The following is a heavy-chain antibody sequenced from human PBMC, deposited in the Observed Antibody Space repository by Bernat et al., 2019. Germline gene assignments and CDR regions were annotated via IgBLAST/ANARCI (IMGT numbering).Heavy chain of an antibody. V-gene: IGHV5-51*01. D-gene: IGHD2-21*02. J-gene: IGHJ4*02. Sequence: EVQLVQSGAEVKKPGESLKISCKGSGYSFSTHWIAWVRQMPGKGLECMGIIYPGDSDTKYSPSFQGQVTSSADKSINTAYLQLSGLKASGTAMYYCARHACGGDCYSDYRGQGTLVTVSS. CDR2: IYPGDSDT. CDR3: ARHACGGDCYSDY. CDR1: GYSFSTHW.